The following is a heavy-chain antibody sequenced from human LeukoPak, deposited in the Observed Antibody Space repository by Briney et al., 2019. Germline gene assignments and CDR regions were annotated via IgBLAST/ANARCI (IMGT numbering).Heavy chain of an antibody. D-gene: IGHD2-15*01. J-gene: IGHJ6*03. V-gene: IGHV4-34*01. CDR1: GGSFSGYY. CDR2: INHSGST. CDR3: ARGYCSGGSCYSYYYYNYMDV. Sequence: SETLSLTCAVYGGSFSGYYWSWIRQPPGKGLEWIGEINHSGSTNYNPSLKSRVTISVDTSKNQFSLKLSSVTAADTVVYYCARGYCSGGSCYSYYYYNYMDVWGKGTTVTVSS.